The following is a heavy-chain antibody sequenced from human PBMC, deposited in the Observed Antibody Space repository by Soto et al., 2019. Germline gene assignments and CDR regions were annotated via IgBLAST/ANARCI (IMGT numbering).Heavy chain of an antibody. CDR3: ARDLGKTTVTGY. Sequence: QVQLVQSGAEVKKPGASVKVSCKASGYTFTSYAMHWVRQAPGQRLEWMGWINAGNGNTKCSQKFQGRVTITRDTSASTAYMELSSLRSEDTAVYYCARDLGKTTVTGYWGQGTLVTVSS. J-gene: IGHJ4*02. CDR1: GYTFTSYA. V-gene: IGHV1-3*01. D-gene: IGHD4-17*01. CDR2: INAGNGNT.